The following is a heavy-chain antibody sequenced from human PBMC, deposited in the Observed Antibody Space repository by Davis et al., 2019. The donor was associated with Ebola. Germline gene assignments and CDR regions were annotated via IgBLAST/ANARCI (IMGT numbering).Heavy chain of an antibody. CDR3: ARGPNLYYDILTGYSPFDY. D-gene: IGHD3-9*01. J-gene: IGHJ4*02. V-gene: IGHV1-18*01. CDR1: GYTFTSYG. CDR2: ISAYNGNT. Sequence: ASVKVSCKASGYTFTSYGISWVRQAPGQGLEWMGWISAYNGNTNYAQKLQGRVTMTTDTSTSTAYMELRSLRSDDTAVYYCARGPNLYYDILTGYSPFDYWGQGTLVTVSS.